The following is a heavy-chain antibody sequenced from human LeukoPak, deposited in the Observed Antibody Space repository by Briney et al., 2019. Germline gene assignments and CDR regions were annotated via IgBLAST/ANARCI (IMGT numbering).Heavy chain of an antibody. CDR3: ARMADYGGRTDAFDI. Sequence: SETLSLTCTVSGGSISSSSYYWGWLRQPPGKGLEWIGSIYYSGSTYYNPSLKSRVTISVDTSKNQFSLKLSSVTAADTAVYYCARMADYGGRTDAFDIWGQGTMVTVSS. CDR2: IYYSGST. CDR1: GGSISSSSYY. V-gene: IGHV4-39*07. J-gene: IGHJ3*02. D-gene: IGHD4-23*01.